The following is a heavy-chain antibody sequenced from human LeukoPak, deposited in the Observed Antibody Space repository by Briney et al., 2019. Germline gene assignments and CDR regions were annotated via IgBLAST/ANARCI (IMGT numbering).Heavy chain of an antibody. V-gene: IGHV4-59*08. J-gene: IGHJ4*02. CDR3: ARRGSGTYSGGHFDY. CDR1: GASISTYY. CDR2: IYYSGTT. Sequence: SETLSLTCTVSGASISTYYWNWIRQPPGGGLDWIGSIYYSGTTDYNPSLKSRITMSIDTSKNQFSLKLTSVTAADTAVYYFARRGSGTYSGGHFDYWAQGTLVTVSS. D-gene: IGHD1-26*01.